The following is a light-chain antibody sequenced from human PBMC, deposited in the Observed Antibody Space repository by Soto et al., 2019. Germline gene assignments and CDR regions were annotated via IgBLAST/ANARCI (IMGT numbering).Light chain of an antibody. J-gene: IGKJ1*01. V-gene: IGKV3-15*01. Sequence: EIVMTRCPATLSVVQGERATLAFRASQSVSSILPWYQHTPGQAPRLLTYGASTRATGITARFSGSGSGTEFTLTIRSLQPEDFALYYCQQYYNWPRTFGQGTKVDI. CDR1: QSVSSI. CDR2: GAS. CDR3: QQYYNWPRT.